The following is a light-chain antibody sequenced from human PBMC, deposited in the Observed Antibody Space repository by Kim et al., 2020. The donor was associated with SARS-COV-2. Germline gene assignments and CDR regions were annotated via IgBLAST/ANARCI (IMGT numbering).Light chain of an antibody. CDR3: QVWDGPSDHAV. Sequence: APGETARISCERDDIGTKFVHWYHQRPGQAPLLVTYYDTHRPAGIPARFSGSNSRNTATLTIREVEAGDEGDYFCQVWDGPSDHAVFGGGTQLTVL. V-gene: IGLV3-21*04. J-gene: IGLJ2*01. CDR1: DIGTKF. CDR2: YDT.